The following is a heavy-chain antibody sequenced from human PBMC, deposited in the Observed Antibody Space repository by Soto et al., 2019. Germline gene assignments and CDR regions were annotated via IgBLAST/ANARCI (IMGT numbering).Heavy chain of an antibody. V-gene: IGHV4-59*08. D-gene: IGHD3-22*01. CDR2: INYNGNT. CDR1: GASISSHY. J-gene: IGHJ6*03. Sequence: QVQLQESGPGLVKPSETLSLTCTVSGASISSHYWSWIRQAPGKGLEWIANINYNGNTNYNPSLKSRVTISVDTSKNLFSLTVISVTAADTAVYYCAGGGSIVVATRRLMDVWGRGTTVTVSS. CDR3: AGGGSIVVATRRLMDV.